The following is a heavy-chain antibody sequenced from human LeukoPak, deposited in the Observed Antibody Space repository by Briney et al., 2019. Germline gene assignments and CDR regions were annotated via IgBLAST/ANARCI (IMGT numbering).Heavy chain of an antibody. Sequence: GGSLRLSCAASGFTVSSNYMSWVRQAPGKGLEGVSVIYSGGSTYYADSVKGRFTISRDNSKNTLYLQMNSLRAEDTAVYYCARESKNDILTVPFYYYYGMDVWGQGTTVTVSS. V-gene: IGHV3-66*01. CDR1: GFTVSSNY. CDR3: ARESKNDILTVPFYYYYGMDV. CDR2: IYSGGST. D-gene: IGHD3-9*01. J-gene: IGHJ6*02.